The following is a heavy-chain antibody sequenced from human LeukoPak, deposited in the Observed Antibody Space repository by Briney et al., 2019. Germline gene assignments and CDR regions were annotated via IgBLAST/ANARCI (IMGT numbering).Heavy chain of an antibody. CDR1: GFTFNTYG. Sequence: QSGGSLRLSCAASGFTFNTYGMSWVRQAPGKGLEWVSGISGSGGATYYADSVKGRFTISRDNSKNTLYLQMNSLRAEDTAVYYCAKRGAEVGTTVAPGDYWGQGTLLTVSS. CDR3: AKRGAEVGTTVAPGDY. CDR2: ISGSGGAT. J-gene: IGHJ4*02. V-gene: IGHV3-23*01. D-gene: IGHD1-26*01.